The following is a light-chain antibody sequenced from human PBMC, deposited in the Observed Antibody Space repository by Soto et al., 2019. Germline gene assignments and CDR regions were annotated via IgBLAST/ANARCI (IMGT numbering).Light chain of an antibody. CDR1: SSDVGAYNY. V-gene: IGLV2-14*03. Sequence: QSVLTQPASVSGSPGQAITISCTGTSSDVGAYNYVSWYQQYPGKAPKYIIYDVTNRPSGVSYRFSGSKSGNTASLTISGLQAEDEAYYYCSSYTTSSTLYVFGTGTKVTVL. J-gene: IGLJ1*01. CDR3: SSYTTSSTLYV. CDR2: DVT.